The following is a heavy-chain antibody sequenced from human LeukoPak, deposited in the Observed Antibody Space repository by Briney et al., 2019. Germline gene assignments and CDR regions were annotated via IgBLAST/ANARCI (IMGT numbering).Heavy chain of an antibody. Sequence: GGSLRLSCAASGFTFSSYAMHWVRQAPGKGLEWVAVISYDGSNKYYADSVKGRFTISRDNSKNTLYLQMNSLRAEDTAVYYCAKDPYFYGAVNYFDYWGQGTLVTVSS. J-gene: IGHJ4*02. CDR1: GFTFSSYA. D-gene: IGHD4-17*01. CDR3: AKDPYFYGAVNYFDY. V-gene: IGHV3-30-3*01. CDR2: ISYDGSNK.